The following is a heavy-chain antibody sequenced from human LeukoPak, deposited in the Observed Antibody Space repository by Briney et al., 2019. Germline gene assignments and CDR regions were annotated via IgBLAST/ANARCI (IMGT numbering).Heavy chain of an antibody. CDR1: GFTFSSHS. CDR3: ARVCGVVPATYYGMDV. D-gene: IGHD2-2*01. J-gene: IGHJ6*02. V-gene: IGHV3-21*01. CDR2: ISTSSSFI. Sequence: PGGSLRLSCVASGFTFSSHSMNWVRQAPGKGLEWVSSISTSSSFIYNADSVKGRFTISRDNAKNSLYLQMNSLRAEDTAVYYCARVCGVVPATYYGMDVWGQGTTVTVSS.